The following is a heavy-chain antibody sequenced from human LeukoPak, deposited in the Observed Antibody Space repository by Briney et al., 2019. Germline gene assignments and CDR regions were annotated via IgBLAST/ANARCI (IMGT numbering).Heavy chain of an antibody. J-gene: IGHJ6*02. V-gene: IGHV3-23*01. CDR2: ISGSGGST. CDR3: AKKTTVTLKSPLYYYGMDV. CDR1: GFTFSIYA. D-gene: IGHD4-17*01. Sequence: PGGSLRLSCAASGFTFSIYAMSWVRQATGKGLEWVSAISGSGGSTYYADSVKGRFTISSDNSKNTLYLQMNSLRAEDTAVYYCAKKTTVTLKSPLYYYGMDVWGQGTTVTVSS.